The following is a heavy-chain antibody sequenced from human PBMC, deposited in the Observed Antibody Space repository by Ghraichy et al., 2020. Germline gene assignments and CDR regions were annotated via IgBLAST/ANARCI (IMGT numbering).Heavy chain of an antibody. D-gene: IGHD2-2*01. Sequence: SETLSLTCAVSGGSISSSNWRCWVRPPPEKGLEWIGEIYHSGSNNYNPSLKSRVTIAVDKTKNQFSLKLSSVTAADTAVYYCASLGGYCSSTSCYVRGTGWFDPWGQGTLVTVSS. J-gene: IGHJ5*02. V-gene: IGHV4-4*02. CDR1: GGSISSSNW. CDR3: ASLGGYCSSTSCYVRGTGWFDP. CDR2: IYHSGSN.